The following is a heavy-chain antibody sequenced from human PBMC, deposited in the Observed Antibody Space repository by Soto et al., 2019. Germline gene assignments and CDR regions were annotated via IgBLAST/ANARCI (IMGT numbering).Heavy chain of an antibody. Sequence: GASLKVSCKASGYTFTSYDINWVRQATGQGLEWVGWMNPNSGNTGYAQKFQGRVTMTRNTSISTAYMELSSLRSEDTAVYYCARMIYYDSSGYYYGARDYWGQGTLVTVSS. D-gene: IGHD3-22*01. V-gene: IGHV1-8*01. CDR1: GYTFTSYD. CDR3: ARMIYYDSSGYYYGARDY. CDR2: MNPNSGNT. J-gene: IGHJ4*02.